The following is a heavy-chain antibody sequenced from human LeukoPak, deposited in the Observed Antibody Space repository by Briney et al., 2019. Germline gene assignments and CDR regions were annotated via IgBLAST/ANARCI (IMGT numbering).Heavy chain of an antibody. V-gene: IGHV3-53*01. J-gene: IGHJ4*02. D-gene: IGHD6-19*01. CDR3: ARDKLGSGWFYFDY. CDR1: GFTVSSNY. CDR2: IYSGGST. Sequence: GGSLRLSCAASGFTVSSNYMSWVRQAPGKGLEWVSVIYSGGSTYYADSVKGRFTISRDNSKNTLYPQMNSLRAEDTAVYYCARDKLGSGWFYFDYWGQGTLVTVSS.